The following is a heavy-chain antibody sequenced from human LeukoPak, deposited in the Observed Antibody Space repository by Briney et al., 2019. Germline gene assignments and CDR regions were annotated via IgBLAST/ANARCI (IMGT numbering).Heavy chain of an antibody. CDR3: ARTVVVPAAIYYYYYGMDV. D-gene: IGHD2-2*01. Sequence: SQTLSLTCTVSGFSISSGSYYWSWIRQPAGKGLEWIGRIYTSGSTNYNPPLNSRVTISVDTSKNQLSLKLSSVTAADTAVYYCARTVVVPAAIYYYYYGMDVWGQGTTVTVSS. J-gene: IGHJ6*02. CDR1: GFSISSGSYY. V-gene: IGHV4-61*02. CDR2: IYTSGST.